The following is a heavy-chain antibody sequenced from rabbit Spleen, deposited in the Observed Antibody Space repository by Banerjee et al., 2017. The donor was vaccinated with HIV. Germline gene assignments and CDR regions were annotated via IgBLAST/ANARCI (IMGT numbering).Heavy chain of an antibody. Sequence: QEQLVESGGGLVRPEGSLKLSCTASGFSFSNKAVMCWVRQAPGKGLEWISCIAGSGSGSTYSATWAEGRFTCSKTSSTTVTLQMTSLTVADTATYFCARDTGTSFSTYGMDLWGPGTLVTVS. CDR2: IAGSGSGST. CDR1: GFSFSNKAV. J-gene: IGHJ6*01. CDR3: ARDTGTSFSTYGMDL. D-gene: IGHD7-1*01. V-gene: IGHV1S45*01.